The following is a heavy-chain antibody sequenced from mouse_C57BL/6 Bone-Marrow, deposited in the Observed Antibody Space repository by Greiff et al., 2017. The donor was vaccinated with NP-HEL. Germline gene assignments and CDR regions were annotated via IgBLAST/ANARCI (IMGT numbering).Heavy chain of an antibody. CDR3: ARRSHYYGSSYGHYAMDY. D-gene: IGHD1-1*01. V-gene: IGHV1-42*01. Sequence: EVKLMESGPELVKPGASVKISCKASGYSFTGYYMNWVKQSPEKSLEWIGEINPSTGGTTYNQKFKAKATLTVDKSSSTAYMQLKSLTSEDSAVYYCARRSHYYGSSYGHYAMDYWGQGTSVTVSS. J-gene: IGHJ4*01. CDR1: GYSFTGYY. CDR2: INPSTGGT.